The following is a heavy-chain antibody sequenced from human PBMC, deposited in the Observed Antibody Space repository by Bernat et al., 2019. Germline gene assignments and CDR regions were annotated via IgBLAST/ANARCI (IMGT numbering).Heavy chain of an antibody. Sequence: EVQLVESGGGLVQPGGSLRLSCASSGLTFSSYEMNWVRQAPGKGLEWVSYISRSGSNIYYANSVKGRFTISRDNAKNSLYLQMNSLRAEDTGVYYCATVGRSSSPGYWGQGTLVTVSS. CDR2: ISRSGSNI. V-gene: IGHV3-48*03. J-gene: IGHJ4*02. CDR3: ATVGRSSSPGY. CDR1: GLTFSSYE. D-gene: IGHD6-13*01.